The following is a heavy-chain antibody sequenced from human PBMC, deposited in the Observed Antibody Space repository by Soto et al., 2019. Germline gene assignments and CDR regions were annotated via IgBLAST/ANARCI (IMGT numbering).Heavy chain of an antibody. Sequence: ASVKVSCKASGYTFTGYYMHWVRQAPGQGLEWMGWINHNSGGTNYAQKFQGRVTMTRDTSISTAYMELSRLRSDDTAVYYCARDGNYGDYVGYWGQGTLVTVSS. CDR1: GYTFTGYY. V-gene: IGHV1-2*02. CDR3: ARDGNYGDYVGY. CDR2: INHNSGGT. D-gene: IGHD4-17*01. J-gene: IGHJ4*02.